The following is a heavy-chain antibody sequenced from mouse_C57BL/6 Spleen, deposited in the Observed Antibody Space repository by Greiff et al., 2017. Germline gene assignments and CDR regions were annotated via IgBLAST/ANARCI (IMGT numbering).Heavy chain of an antibody. J-gene: IGHJ4*01. CDR2: IDPSDSYT. V-gene: IGHV1-50*01. CDR1: GYTFTSYW. D-gene: IGHD1-1*01. CDR3: ARNYGSKPYDYAMDY. Sequence: QVQLQQPGAELVKPGASVKLSCKASGYTFTSYWMQWVKQRPGQGLEWIGEIDPSDSYTNYNQKFKGKATLTVDTSSSTAYMQLSSLTSEDSAVYYCARNYGSKPYDYAMDYWGQGTSGTVSS.